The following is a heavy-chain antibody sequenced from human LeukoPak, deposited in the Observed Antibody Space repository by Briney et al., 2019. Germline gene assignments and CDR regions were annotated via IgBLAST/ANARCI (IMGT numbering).Heavy chain of an antibody. D-gene: IGHD2-15*01. CDR2: IYYSGST. CDR3: ARGRDRGDIVVVVAANDAFDI. CDR1: GGSISSYY. J-gene: IGHJ3*02. Sequence: KPSETLSLTCTVSGGSISSYYWSWIRQPPGKGLEWIGYIYYSGSTNYNPSLKSRVTISVDTSKNQFSLKLSSVTAADTAVYYCARGRDRGDIVVVVAANDAFDIWGQGTMVTVSS. V-gene: IGHV4-59*12.